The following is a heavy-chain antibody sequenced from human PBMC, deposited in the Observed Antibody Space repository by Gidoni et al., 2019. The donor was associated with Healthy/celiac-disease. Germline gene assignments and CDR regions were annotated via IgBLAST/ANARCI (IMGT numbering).Heavy chain of an antibody. Sequence: EVQLVQSGAEVKKPGESLKISCKGSGYSFTSYWIGWVRQMPGKGLAWMGIIYPVDSDTRYSPSFQCQVPISADKSISTAYLQWSSLKASDTAMYYCARQVGPPPYSSGWFDYWGQGTLVTVSS. CDR1: GYSFTSYW. V-gene: IGHV5-51*01. CDR2: IYPVDSDT. D-gene: IGHD6-19*01. J-gene: IGHJ4*02. CDR3: ARQVGPPPYSSGWFDY.